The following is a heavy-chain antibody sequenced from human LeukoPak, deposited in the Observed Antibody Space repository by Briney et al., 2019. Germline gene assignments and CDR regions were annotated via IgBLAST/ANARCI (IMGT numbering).Heavy chain of an antibody. V-gene: IGHV4-4*07. CDR3: ARVVRGTYYDTLTGPYYYYMDV. CDR1: GGSISSYY. D-gene: IGHD3-9*01. Sequence: SETLSLTCTVSGGSISSYYWSWIRQPAGKGLEWIGRIYTSGSTNYNPSLKSRVTMSVDTSKNQFSLKLSSVTAADTAVYYCARVVRGTYYDTLTGPYYYYMDVWGKGTTVTISS. J-gene: IGHJ6*03. CDR2: IYTSGST.